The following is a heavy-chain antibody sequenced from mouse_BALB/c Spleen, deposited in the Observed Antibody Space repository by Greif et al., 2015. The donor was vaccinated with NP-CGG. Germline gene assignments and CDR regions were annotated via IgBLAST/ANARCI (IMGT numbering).Heavy chain of an antibody. D-gene: IGHD2-1*01. Sequence: VQLQEPGPGLVQPSQSLSITCTGSGFSFTSYGVHWVRQSPGKGLEWLGLICRGGSTDYNGAFMSRLSITEDNSKSQVFFKMNSLQAYDTAIYYCAKGGNYGAMDYWGQGTSDTVSS. CDR2: ICRGGST. V-gene: IGHV2-5*01. CDR1: GFSFTSYG. J-gene: IGHJ4*01. CDR3: AKGGNYGAMDY.